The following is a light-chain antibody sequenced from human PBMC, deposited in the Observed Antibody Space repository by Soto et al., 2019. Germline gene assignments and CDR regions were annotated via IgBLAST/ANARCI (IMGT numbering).Light chain of an antibody. J-gene: IGLJ1*01. Sequence: QSVLTQPASVSGSPGQSITISCTGTSSDVGGYNYVCWYQHHPGKAPKVMIYDVSKRPSGVPDRFSGSKSGNTASLTVSALQAEDEADYYCSSYRDRKNLVFGTGTKVTVL. CDR2: DVS. CDR3: SSYRDRKNLV. CDR1: SSDVGGYNY. V-gene: IGLV2-8*01.